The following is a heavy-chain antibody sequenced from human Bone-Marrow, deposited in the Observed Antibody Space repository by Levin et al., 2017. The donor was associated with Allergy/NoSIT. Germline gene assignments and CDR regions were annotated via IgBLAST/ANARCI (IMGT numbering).Heavy chain of an antibody. CDR2: VYFSGST. CDR3: ARAGFSSSRGVYYGMDV. V-gene: IGHV4-59*01. Sequence: SQTLSLTCTVSNGSFNGYFWTWIRQPPGKGLEWIGYVYFSGSTSYSPSLKSRVTISVDTSKRQFSLRLSSVTAADTAVYYCARAGFSSSRGVYYGMDVWGPGTTVTVSS. J-gene: IGHJ6*02. D-gene: IGHD6-13*01. CDR1: NGSFNGYF.